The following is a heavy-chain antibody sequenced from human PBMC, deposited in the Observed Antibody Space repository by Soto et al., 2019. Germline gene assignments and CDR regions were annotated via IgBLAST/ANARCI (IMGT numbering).Heavy chain of an antibody. CDR3: ARTRIAVAGSDC. J-gene: IGHJ4*02. D-gene: IGHD6-19*01. V-gene: IGHV1-3*01. Sequence: ASVKVSCKASGYTFTSYTIHWVRQAPGQRLEWMGWINAGNGNTEYSQKFQGRVTIARDTSASTAYMELSSLRSEDTAVYYCARTRIAVAGSDCWGQGTLVTVSS. CDR2: INAGNGNT. CDR1: GYTFTSYT.